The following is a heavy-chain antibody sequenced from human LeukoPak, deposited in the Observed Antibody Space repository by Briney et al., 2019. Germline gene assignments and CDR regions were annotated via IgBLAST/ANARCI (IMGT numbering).Heavy chain of an antibody. CDR3: ARGELRYFRE. Sequence: SETLSLTCAVYGGSFSGYYWSWIRQPPEKGLEWIGEINHSGSTNYNPSLKSRVTISVDTSKNQFSLKLSSVTAADTAVYYCARGELRYFREWGQGTLVTVSS. D-gene: IGHD3-9*01. V-gene: IGHV4-34*01. J-gene: IGHJ4*02. CDR2: INHSGST. CDR1: GGSFSGYY.